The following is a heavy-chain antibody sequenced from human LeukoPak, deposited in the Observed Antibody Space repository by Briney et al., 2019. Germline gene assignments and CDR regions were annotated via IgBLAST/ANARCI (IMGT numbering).Heavy chain of an antibody. J-gene: IGHJ4*02. CDR2: INAGNGNT. CDR3: ARVPGSRTINFDY. D-gene: IGHD1-26*01. V-gene: IGHV1-3*01. CDR1: GYTFTSYA. Sequence: ASVKVYCKAPGYTFTSYAMHWVRQAPGQRLEWMGWINAGNGNTKYSQKFQGRVTITRDTSASTAYMELSSLRSEDTAVYYCARVPGSRTINFDYWGQGTLVTVSS.